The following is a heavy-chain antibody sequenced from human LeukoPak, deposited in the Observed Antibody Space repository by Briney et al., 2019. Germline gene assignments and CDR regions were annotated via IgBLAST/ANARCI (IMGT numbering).Heavy chain of an antibody. V-gene: IGHV3-11*03. D-gene: IGHD3-10*01. J-gene: IGHJ4*02. CDR1: GFTFSDYY. Sequence: AGGSLRLSCAASGFTFSDYYMSWIRQAPGKGLEWVSYISTSSTYTNYADSVKGRFTISRDNAKNSLYLQMNSLRAEHTAVYYCANTQGSGSYYENWGQGTLVTVSS. CDR3: ANTQGSGSYYEN. CDR2: ISTSSTYT.